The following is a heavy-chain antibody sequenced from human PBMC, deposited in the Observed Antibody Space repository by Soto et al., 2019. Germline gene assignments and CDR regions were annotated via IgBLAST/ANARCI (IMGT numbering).Heavy chain of an antibody. V-gene: IGHV1-2*02. J-gene: IGHJ6*02. D-gene: IGHD3-10*01. Sequence: ASLKVPCKASGYTFTGYYMHWVRQAPGQGLEWMGWINPNSGGTSYAQKFQGRVTMTRDTSISAAYMELSRLRSDDTAVYYCARDNHPYGSGSYPLYYGMDVWGQGTTVTVSS. CDR1: GYTFTGYY. CDR3: ARDNHPYGSGSYPLYYGMDV. CDR2: INPNSGGT.